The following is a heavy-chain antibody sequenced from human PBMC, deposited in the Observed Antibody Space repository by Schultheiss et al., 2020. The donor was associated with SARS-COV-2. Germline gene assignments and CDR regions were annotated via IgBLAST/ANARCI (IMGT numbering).Heavy chain of an antibody. CDR2: INPNSGGT. CDR1: GYTFTGYY. J-gene: IGHJ6*02. D-gene: IGHD2-2*01. Sequence: ASVKVSCKASGYTFTGYYMHWVRQAPGQGLEWMGRINPNSGGTNYAQKFQGRVTMTRDTSISTAYMELSRLRSDDTAVYYCARVRIVVVPAAMGYYYYGMDVWGQGTTGTVSS. V-gene: IGHV1-2*06. CDR3: ARVRIVVVPAAMGYYYYGMDV.